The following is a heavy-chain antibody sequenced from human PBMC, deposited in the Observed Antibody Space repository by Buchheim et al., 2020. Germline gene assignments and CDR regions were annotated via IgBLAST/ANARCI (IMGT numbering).Heavy chain of an antibody. CDR3: ATYSVGPGNYYYYGMDV. CDR2: MNPNSGNT. J-gene: IGHJ6*02. Sequence: QVQLVQSGAEVKKPGASVKVSCKASGYTFTSYDLNWVRQATGQGLEWMGWMNPNSGNTGYAQKFQGRVTMTRDTSISPAYMELSSLRSEDTAVYYCATYSVGPGNYYYYGMDVWGQGTT. CDR1: GYTFTSYD. V-gene: IGHV1-8*01. D-gene: IGHD3-9*01.